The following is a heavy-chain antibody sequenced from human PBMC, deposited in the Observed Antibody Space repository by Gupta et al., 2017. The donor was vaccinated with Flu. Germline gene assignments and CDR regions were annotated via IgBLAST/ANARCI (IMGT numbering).Heavy chain of an antibody. Sequence: EVQLLESGGGLVQPGGSLRLSCAASGFTFSSYAMSWVRQAPGKGLEWVSAISGSGGSTYYADSVKGRFTISRDNSKNTLYLQMNSLRAEDTAVYYCAKEGPMITFGGVIVHTTLDYWGQGTLVTVSS. V-gene: IGHV3-23*01. CDR2: ISGSGGST. CDR1: GFTFSSYA. D-gene: IGHD3-16*02. CDR3: AKEGPMITFGGVIVHTTLDY. J-gene: IGHJ4*02.